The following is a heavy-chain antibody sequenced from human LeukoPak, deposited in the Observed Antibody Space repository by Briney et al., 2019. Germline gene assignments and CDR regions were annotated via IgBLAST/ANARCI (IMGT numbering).Heavy chain of an antibody. CDR3: TREWVNYYGSGSYELDY. CDR1: GFTFGDYA. J-gene: IGHJ4*02. V-gene: IGHV3-49*04. D-gene: IGHD3-10*01. CDR2: IRSKAYGGTT. Sequence: GGSLRLSCTASGFTFGDYAMSWVRQAPGKGLEWVGFIRSKAYGGTTEYAASVKGRFTISRDDSKSIACLQMNSLKTEDTAVYYCTREWVNYYGSGSYELDYRGQGTLVTVSS.